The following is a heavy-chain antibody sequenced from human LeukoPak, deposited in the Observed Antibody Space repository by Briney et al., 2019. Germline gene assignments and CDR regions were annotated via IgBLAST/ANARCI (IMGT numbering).Heavy chain of an antibody. CDR3: ARAIPYVVGAFDI. D-gene: IGHD1-26*01. V-gene: IGHV3-21*04. Sequence: GGSLRLSCAASGFTFSSYSMNGVRQAPGKGLDWVSSISSSSSYIYYEDSVKGRFTISRHNDKNLLNLQMNSTRAQDKPGHNCARAIPYVVGAFDIWGQGTMVTVSS. J-gene: IGHJ3*02. CDR1: GFTFSSYS. CDR2: ISSSSSYI.